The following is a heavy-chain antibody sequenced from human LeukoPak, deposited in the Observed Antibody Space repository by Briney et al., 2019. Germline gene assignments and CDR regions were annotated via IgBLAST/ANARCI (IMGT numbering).Heavy chain of an antibody. Sequence: ASVKVSCKTSGYTFTGHYIHWVRQAPGQGLEWMGWINPNRGDTNYAQKFQGRVTVTSDTSISTAYMELPRLRSDDTAVYYCARDLSRANWGNNGDYWGQGTLVTVSS. CDR2: INPNRGDT. CDR3: ARDLSRANWGNNGDY. V-gene: IGHV1-2*02. D-gene: IGHD7-27*01. J-gene: IGHJ4*02. CDR1: GYTFTGHY.